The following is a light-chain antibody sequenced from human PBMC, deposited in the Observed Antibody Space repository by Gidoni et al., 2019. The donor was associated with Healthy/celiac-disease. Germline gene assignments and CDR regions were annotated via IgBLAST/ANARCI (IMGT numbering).Light chain of an antibody. CDR3: QQYNSYPLT. Sequence: DIPMTPSPSSLSASVGARVTLTCRATQGIINSLAWIQQKPGKAPKSLIYAASSLQSGVPSKFSGRGSGTDFNLTISRLQHEDFATYYCQQYNSYPLTFGPGTKVDIK. CDR1: QGIINS. V-gene: IGKV1-16*02. J-gene: IGKJ3*01. CDR2: AAS.